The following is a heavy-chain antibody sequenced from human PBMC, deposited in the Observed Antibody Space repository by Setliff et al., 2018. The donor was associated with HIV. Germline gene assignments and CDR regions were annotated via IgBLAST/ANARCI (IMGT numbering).Heavy chain of an antibody. V-gene: IGHV1-18*01. D-gene: IGHD3-22*01. J-gene: IGHJ1*01. Sequence: ASVKVSCKASGYRFNTYGISCVRQAPGQGLEWMGWISPYNGDTRFAQSLQGRVTLTTDTSTNTAYMEMRTLRSDDTAVYYCVRGVTRDISGYYRDEYFQHWGQGTPVTV. CDR2: ISPYNGDT. CDR1: GYRFNTYG. CDR3: VRGVTRDISGYYRDEYFQH.